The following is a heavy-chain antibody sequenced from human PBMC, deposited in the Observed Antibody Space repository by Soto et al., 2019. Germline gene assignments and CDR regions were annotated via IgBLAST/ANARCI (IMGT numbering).Heavy chain of an antibody. CDR1: GFTFSSYS. Sequence: EVQLVESGGGLVKPGGSLRLSCAASGFTFSSYSMNWVRQAPGKGLEWVSFISSSSSYIYYADSVKGRFTISRDNAKNSLYLQMNSLRAEDTAVYYCARDLGDYGDYWGQGTLVTVSS. V-gene: IGHV3-21*01. CDR3: ARDLGDYGDY. CDR2: ISSSSSYI. D-gene: IGHD2-15*01. J-gene: IGHJ4*02.